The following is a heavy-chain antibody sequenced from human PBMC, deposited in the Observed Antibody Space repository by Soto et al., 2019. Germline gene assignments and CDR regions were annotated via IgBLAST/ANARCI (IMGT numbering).Heavy chain of an antibody. D-gene: IGHD1-26*01. Sequence: EVQLVESGGGLVKPGGYLRLSCAASGFPYSYVWMNWVRQTPGRGLEWVGRIKSKNDGGTADIAAPVKGRFIISRDDSINTVYLQMNSLKTEDTAVYYFSTGREDLLYCGQATLVTVSS. CDR2: IKSKNDGGTA. CDR3: STGREDLLY. CDR1: GFPYSYVW. J-gene: IGHJ4*02. V-gene: IGHV3-15*07.